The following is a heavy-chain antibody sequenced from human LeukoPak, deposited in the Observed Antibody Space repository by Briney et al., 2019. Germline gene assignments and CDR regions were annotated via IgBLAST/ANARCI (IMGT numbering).Heavy chain of an antibody. CDR2: INHSGST. Sequence: SETLSLTCAVYVGSFSGYYWSWIRQPPGKGLEWIGEINHSGSTNYNSSLKSRVTISVDTSKNQFSLKLSSVTAADTAVYYCARGYYGSGSHCCHMDVWGKGTTITVSS. CDR3: ARGYYGSGSHCCHMDV. V-gene: IGHV4-34*01. D-gene: IGHD3-10*01. CDR1: VGSFSGYY. J-gene: IGHJ6*03.